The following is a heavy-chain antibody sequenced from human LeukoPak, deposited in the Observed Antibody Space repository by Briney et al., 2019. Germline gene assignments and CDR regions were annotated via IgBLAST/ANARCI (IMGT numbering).Heavy chain of an antibody. D-gene: IGHD3-16*01. CDR2: IYYSGST. CDR3: ARVGGPGVIYGGFDY. V-gene: IGHV4-39*07. CDR1: GGSISSSSYY. Sequence: SETLSLTCTVSGGSISSSSYYWGWIRQPPGKGLEWIGSIYYSGSTYYNPSLKSRVTISVDTSKNQFSLKLSSVTAADTAVYYCARVGGPGVIYGGFDYWGQGTLVTVSS. J-gene: IGHJ4*02.